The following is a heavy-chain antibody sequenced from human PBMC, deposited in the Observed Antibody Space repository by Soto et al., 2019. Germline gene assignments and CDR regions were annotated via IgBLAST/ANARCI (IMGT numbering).Heavy chain of an antibody. D-gene: IGHD3-10*01. CDR1: GCPISRYY. CDR2: IYYSGNT. J-gene: IGHJ6*02. CDR3: ARRCQRRMVARCPYRLDV. V-gene: IGHV4-59*01. Sequence: PSETLSLTCTVSGCPISRYYWSWIRQPPGEGLEWVGFIYYSGNTNYNPSIKSRVTISVVTSKNQFSLKLSSVAAGDTAVYFCARRCQRRMVARCPYRLDVWGQGTTVTVSS.